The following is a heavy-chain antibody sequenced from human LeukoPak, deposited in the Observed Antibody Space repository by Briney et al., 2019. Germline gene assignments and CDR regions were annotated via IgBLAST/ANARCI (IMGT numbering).Heavy chain of an antibody. CDR1: GYTFTGYY. CDR3: AREPYCSSTSCYDY. D-gene: IGHD2-2*01. J-gene: IGHJ4*02. CDR2: INPNSGGT. V-gene: IGHV1-2*02. Sequence: ASVTVSCKASGYTFTGYYMHWVRQAPGQGLEWMGWINPNSGGTNYAQKFQGRVTMTRDTSISTAYMELSRLRSDDTAVYYCAREPYCSSTSCYDYWGQGTLVTVSS.